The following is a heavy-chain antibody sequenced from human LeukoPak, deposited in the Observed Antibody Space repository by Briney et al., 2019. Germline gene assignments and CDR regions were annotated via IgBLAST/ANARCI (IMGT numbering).Heavy chain of an antibody. D-gene: IGHD1-1*01. CDR3: ARVQPLPDY. Sequence: ASVEVSCKASGYTFTCYGISWVRQAPGQGLEWMGWISAYNGNTNYAQKLQGRVTMTTDTSTSPAYIELRSLRSDDTAVYYCARVQPLPDYWGQGTLVTVSS. CDR1: GYTFTCYG. CDR2: ISAYNGNT. J-gene: IGHJ4*02. V-gene: IGHV1-18*01.